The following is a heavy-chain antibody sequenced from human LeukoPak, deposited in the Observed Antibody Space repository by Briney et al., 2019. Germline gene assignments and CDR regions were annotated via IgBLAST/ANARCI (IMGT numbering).Heavy chain of an antibody. CDR2: IYYSGST. J-gene: IGHJ6*03. V-gene: IGHV4-59*01. CDR3: ARAGGLGYYYYYMDV. CDR1: GGSISSYY. D-gene: IGHD7-27*01. Sequence: PAETLSLTCTVSGGSISSYYWSWIRQRPGKGLEWIGYIYYSGSTNYNPSLKSRVTISVDTSKNQFSLKLSSVTAADTAVYYCARAGGLGYYYYYMDVWGKGTTVTISS.